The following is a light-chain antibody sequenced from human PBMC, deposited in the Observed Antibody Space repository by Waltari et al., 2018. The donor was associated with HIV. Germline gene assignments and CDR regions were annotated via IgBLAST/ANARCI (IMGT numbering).Light chain of an antibody. Sequence: QSALTQPAAVSGSPGQSITISCTGARGDVGTYNYVSWYQQLPGKAPKLIIYEVHNRPSGLSNRFSGSKSGNTASLTISGLQAEDEGYYYCSSYTSRDTFVFGTGTEVTVL. CDR2: EVH. CDR1: RGDVGTYNY. V-gene: IGLV2-14*01. J-gene: IGLJ1*01. CDR3: SSYTSRDTFV.